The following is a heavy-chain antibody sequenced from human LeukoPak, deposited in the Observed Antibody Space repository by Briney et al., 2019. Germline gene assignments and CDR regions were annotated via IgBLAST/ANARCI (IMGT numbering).Heavy chain of an antibody. CDR2: IYYSGST. D-gene: IGHD6-19*01. CDR3: ARDGMGPVAGTFDY. V-gene: IGHV4-59*01. Sequence: PSETLSLTCTVSGGSISSYYWSWIRQPPGKGLEWIGYIYYSGSTNYNPSLKSRVTISVDTSKNQFSLKLSSVTAADTAVYYCARDGMGPVAGTFDYWGQGTLVTVSS. CDR1: GGSISSYY. J-gene: IGHJ4*02.